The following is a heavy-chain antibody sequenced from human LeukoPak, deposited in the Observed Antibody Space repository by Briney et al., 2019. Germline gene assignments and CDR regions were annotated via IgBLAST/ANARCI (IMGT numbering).Heavy chain of an antibody. Sequence: GGSLRLSCAASGFTVSSNYMSWVRQAPGKGLEWVSVLYDSGSTYYADSVKGRFTVSRDYSKNTVFLQMNRLRAEDTAMYYCAREDGNDSKFDYWGQGTLVTVSS. CDR2: LYDSGST. CDR3: AREDGNDSKFDY. D-gene: IGHD1-1*01. V-gene: IGHV3-53*01. J-gene: IGHJ4*02. CDR1: GFTVSSNY.